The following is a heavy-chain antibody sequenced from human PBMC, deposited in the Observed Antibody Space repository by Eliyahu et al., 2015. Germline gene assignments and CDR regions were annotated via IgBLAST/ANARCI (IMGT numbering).Heavy chain of an antibody. CDR3: ARAPQLLYYGMDV. J-gene: IGHJ6*02. CDR1: GFTFSSYA. CDR2: ISSNGGST. Sequence: EVQLVESGGGLVQPGGSLRLXCAASGFTFSSYAMHWVRQAPGKGLEYVSAISSNGGSTYYANSVKGRFTISRDNSKNTLYLQMGSLRAEDMAVYYCARAPQLLYYGMDVWGQGTTVTVSS. V-gene: IGHV3-64*01. D-gene: IGHD2-2*01.